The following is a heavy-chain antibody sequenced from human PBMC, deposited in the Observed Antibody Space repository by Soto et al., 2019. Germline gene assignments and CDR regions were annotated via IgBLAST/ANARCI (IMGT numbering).Heavy chain of an antibody. J-gene: IGHJ6*03. V-gene: IGHV3-30*18. Sequence: PGGSLGLSCAASGFSFSSYGMHWVRQAPGKGLEWVAVISYDGSNKYYADSVKGRFTISRDNSKNTLYLQMNSLRAEDTAVYYCAKVGVRGPSICRYYYYYMDVWGKGT. CDR1: GFSFSSYG. CDR2: ISYDGSNK. CDR3: AKVGVRGPSICRYYYYYMDV. D-gene: IGHD3-10*01.